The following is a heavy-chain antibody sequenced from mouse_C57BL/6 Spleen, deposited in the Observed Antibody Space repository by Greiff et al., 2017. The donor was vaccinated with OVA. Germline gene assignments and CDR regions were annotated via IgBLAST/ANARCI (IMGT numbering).Heavy chain of an antibody. CDR2: ISDGGSYT. Sequence: EVKLVESGGGLVKPGGSLKLSCAASGFTFSSYAMSWVRQTPETRLEWVATISDGGSYTYYPDNVKGRFTISRDNAKNNLYLQMSHLKSEDTAMYYCERDTLNFDYWGQGTTLTVSS. V-gene: IGHV5-4*01. CDR3: ERDTLNFDY. CDR1: GFTFSSYA. J-gene: IGHJ2*01.